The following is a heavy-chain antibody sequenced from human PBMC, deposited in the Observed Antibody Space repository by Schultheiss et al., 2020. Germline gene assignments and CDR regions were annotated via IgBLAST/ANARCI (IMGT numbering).Heavy chain of an antibody. CDR3: ARGGSGSWYSNWFDP. J-gene: IGHJ5*02. CDR2: IYYSGST. Sequence: SETLSLTCTVSGGSISSGGYYWSWIRQHPGKGLEWIGYIYYSGSTYYNPSLKSRVTISVDTSKNQFSLKLSSVTAADTAVYYCARGGSGSWYSNWFDPWGQGTLVTVSS. CDR1: GGSISSGGYY. V-gene: IGHV4-31*03. D-gene: IGHD6-13*01.